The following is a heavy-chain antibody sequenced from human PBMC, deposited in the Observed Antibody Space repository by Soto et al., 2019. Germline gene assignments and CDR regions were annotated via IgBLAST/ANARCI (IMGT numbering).Heavy chain of an antibody. Sequence: ASVKVSCKASGYTFTRYGISWVRQAPGQGLEWMGWISGYNGDTKYAQKFQGRVTMTVDTSTTTAYMELRSLTSDDRAVYYCAKIGQPPYHHYVLSFSAQGTTVPVSS. CDR1: GYTFTRYG. D-gene: IGHD3-16*01. V-gene: IGHV1-18*01. CDR3: AKIGQPPYHHYVLSF. J-gene: IGHJ6*02. CDR2: ISGYNGDT.